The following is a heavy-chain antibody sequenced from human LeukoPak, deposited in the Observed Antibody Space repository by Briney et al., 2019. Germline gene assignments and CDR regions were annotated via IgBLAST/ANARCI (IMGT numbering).Heavy chain of an antibody. CDR2: ISDSTV. CDR1: GFTFSSYS. CDR3: AREGRSGSYLDY. J-gene: IGHJ4*02. V-gene: IGHV3-48*01. Sequence: GGSLKLSCAASGFTFSSYSMNWVRQAPGKGLEWVSYISDSTVYYVDSVKGRFTISRDNARNSLYLQMNSLRAEDTAVYYCAREGRSGSYLDYWGQGTLAIVSS. D-gene: IGHD1-26*01.